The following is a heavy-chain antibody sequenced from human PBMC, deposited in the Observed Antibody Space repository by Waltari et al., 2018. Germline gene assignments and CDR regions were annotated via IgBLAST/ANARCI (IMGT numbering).Heavy chain of an antibody. Sequence: QVQLVQSGAEVKKPGSSVKVSCKASGGTFSSYAISWVRQAPGQGLEWMGGIIPIFGTANYAQKFQGRVTITADKSTSTAYMGLSSLRSEDTAVYYCARNPLDYDSSGYYYYYMDVWGKGTTVTVSS. CDR2: IIPIFGTA. CDR3: ARNPLDYDSSGYYYYYMDV. J-gene: IGHJ6*03. D-gene: IGHD3-22*01. CDR1: GGTFSSYA. V-gene: IGHV1-69*14.